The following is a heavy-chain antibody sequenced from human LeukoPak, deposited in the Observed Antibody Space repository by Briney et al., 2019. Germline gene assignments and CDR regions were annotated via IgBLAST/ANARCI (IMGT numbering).Heavy chain of an antibody. D-gene: IGHD2-2*01. CDR1: GGSISRGGYY. V-gene: IGHV4-31*03. CDR2: IYYSGST. J-gene: IGHJ3*02. CDR3: AGGYHRAMDAFDI. Sequence: SQTLSLTCTVSGGSISRGGYYWSWIRQHPGKGLEWIGYIYYSGSTYYNPSLKSRVTISVDTSKNQFSLKLSSVTAADTAVYYCAGGYHRAMDAFDIWGQGTMVTVSS.